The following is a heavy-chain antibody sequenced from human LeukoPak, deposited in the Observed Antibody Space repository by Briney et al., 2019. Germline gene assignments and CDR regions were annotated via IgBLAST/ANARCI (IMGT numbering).Heavy chain of an antibody. Sequence: GGSLRLSCAASGFTFSDYYMSWIRQAPGKGLEWISYINSGHTTIYYADSVKGRFTISRDNAKNSLYLQMNSLGAEDTAVYYCARGRSMTTVITGSYPVDHWGQGTLVTVSS. CDR3: ARGRSMTTVITGSYPVDH. V-gene: IGHV3-11*01. CDR1: GFTFSDYY. CDR2: INSGHTTI. J-gene: IGHJ4*02. D-gene: IGHD4-23*01.